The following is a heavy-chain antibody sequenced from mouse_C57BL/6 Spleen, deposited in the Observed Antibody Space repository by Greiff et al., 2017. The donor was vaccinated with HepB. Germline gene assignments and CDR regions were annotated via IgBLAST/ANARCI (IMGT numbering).Heavy chain of an antibody. CDR3: ARDGWFYAMDY. CDR1: GYTFTSYW. Sequence: QVQLQQPGAELVKPGASVKLSCKASGYTFTSYWMHWVKQRPGQGLEWIGMIHPNSGSTNYNEKFKSKATLTVDKSSSTAYMQLSSLTSEDSAVYYCARDGWFYAMDYWGQGTSVTVSS. CDR2: IHPNSGST. V-gene: IGHV1-64*01. J-gene: IGHJ4*01. D-gene: IGHD2-3*01.